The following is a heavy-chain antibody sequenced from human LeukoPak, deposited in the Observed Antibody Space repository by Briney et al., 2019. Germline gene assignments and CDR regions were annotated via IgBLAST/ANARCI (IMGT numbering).Heavy chain of an antibody. D-gene: IGHD3-10*01. Sequence: GGSLRLSCAASGFTFSSYSMNWVRQAPGKGLEWVSYISSSSSTIYYADSVKGRFTISRDNSKNTLYLQMNSLRAEDTAVYYCAKDPPSGGVDFDYWGQGTLVTVSS. CDR1: GFTFSSYS. CDR3: AKDPPSGGVDFDY. CDR2: ISSSSSTI. V-gene: IGHV3-48*01. J-gene: IGHJ4*02.